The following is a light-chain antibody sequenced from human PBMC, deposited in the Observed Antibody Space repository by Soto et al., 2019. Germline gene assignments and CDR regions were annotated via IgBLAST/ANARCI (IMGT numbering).Light chain of an antibody. CDR3: CSYAGSYDVV. Sequence: QSALTQPRSVSGSPGQSVTISCTGTSSDVGGYNYVSWYQQHPGKAPKLMIYDVGKRPSGVPDRFSGSKSGNTASLTISGLQAEDEADYYCCSYAGSYDVVFGGGTKVTVL. CDR2: DVG. V-gene: IGLV2-11*01. CDR1: SSDVGGYNY. J-gene: IGLJ2*01.